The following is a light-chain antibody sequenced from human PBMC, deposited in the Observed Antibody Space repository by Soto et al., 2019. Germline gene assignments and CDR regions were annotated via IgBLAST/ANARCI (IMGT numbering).Light chain of an antibody. V-gene: IGKV3-15*01. CDR3: QQHNDWPT. CDR2: DTS. J-gene: IGKJ5*01. Sequence: EIVMTQSPATLPVYPGERATLSCRASQSVSIKFAWYQQKPGQAPRILIYDTSTRATGIPARLSGSGSGTEFTLTISSLQSEDFAVYYCQQHNDWPTFGQGTRLEIK. CDR1: QSVSIK.